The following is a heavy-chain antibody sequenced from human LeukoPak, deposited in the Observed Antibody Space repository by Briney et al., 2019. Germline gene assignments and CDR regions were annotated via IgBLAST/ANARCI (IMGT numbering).Heavy chain of an antibody. V-gene: IGHV4-34*01. CDR2: INHSGST. Sequence: SETLSLTCAVYGGSFSGYYWSWIRQPPGKGLEWIGEINHSGSTNYNPSLKSRVTISVDTSKNQFSLKLSSVTAADTAVYYCARVVRGVITTYFDYWGQGTLVTVSS. CDR1: GGSFSGYY. J-gene: IGHJ4*02. CDR3: ARVVRGVITTYFDY. D-gene: IGHD3-10*01.